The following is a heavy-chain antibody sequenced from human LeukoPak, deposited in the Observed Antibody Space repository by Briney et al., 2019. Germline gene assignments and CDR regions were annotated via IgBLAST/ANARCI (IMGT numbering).Heavy chain of an antibody. Sequence: SETLSLTCTISGGSISSNYWSWIRQHPGRGLEWIGYIYYSGSTYYNPSLKSRVTISVDTSENQFSLRLSSVTAADTAVYYCARDLTDSSGYPHFDYWGQGTLVTVSS. CDR2: IYYSGST. J-gene: IGHJ4*02. CDR1: GGSISSNY. V-gene: IGHV4-59*06. CDR3: ARDLTDSSGYPHFDY. D-gene: IGHD3-22*01.